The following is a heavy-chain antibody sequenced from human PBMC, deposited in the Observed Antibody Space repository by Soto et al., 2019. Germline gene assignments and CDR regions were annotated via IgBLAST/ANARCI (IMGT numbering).Heavy chain of an antibody. CDR1: GFTFSSYG. CDR3: AKYRARYYYGSGSPPFDY. D-gene: IGHD3-10*01. Sequence: QVQLVESGGGVVQPGRSLRLSCAASGFTFSSYGMHWVRQAPGKGLEWVAVISYDGSNKYYADSVKGRFTISRDNSKNTLYLQMNSLRAEDTAVYYCAKYRARYYYGSGSPPFDYWGQGTLVNVSS. V-gene: IGHV3-30*18. CDR2: ISYDGSNK. J-gene: IGHJ4*02.